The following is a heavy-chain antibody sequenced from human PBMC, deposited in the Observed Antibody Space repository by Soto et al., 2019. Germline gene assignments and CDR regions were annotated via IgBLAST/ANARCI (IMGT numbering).Heavy chain of an antibody. V-gene: IGHV1-8*01. Sequence: QVQLVQSGAEVKKPGASVKVSCKASGYTFTSYDINWVRQAPGQGLEWMGWMNPNSGNTGRAQKFQGRVTMTRNTSISTAYMELSSLRSEDTAVYYCGRSRGMATINYWGQGTLVTVSS. CDR1: GYTFTSYD. D-gene: IGHD5-12*01. CDR3: GRSRGMATINY. CDR2: MNPNSGNT. J-gene: IGHJ4*02.